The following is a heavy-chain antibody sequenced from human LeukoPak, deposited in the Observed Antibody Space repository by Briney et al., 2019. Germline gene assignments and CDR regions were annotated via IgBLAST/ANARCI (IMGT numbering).Heavy chain of an antibody. CDR1: GFTFSSYA. V-gene: IGHV3-21*01. CDR2: ISSSSDYI. CDR3: ARGNIKFDY. Sequence: PGGSLRLSCAASGFTFSSYAMSWVRQAPGKGLEWVSSISSSSDYIYYVDSVKGRFTISRDNAKKSLYLQMNSLRAEDTAVYYCARGNIKFDYWGQGTLVTVPS. J-gene: IGHJ4*02.